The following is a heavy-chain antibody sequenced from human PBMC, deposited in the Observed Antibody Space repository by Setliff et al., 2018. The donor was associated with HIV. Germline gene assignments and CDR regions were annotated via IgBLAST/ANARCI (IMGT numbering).Heavy chain of an antibody. CDR1: GYTFTSYH. V-gene: IGHV1-46*01. J-gene: IGHJ4*02. Sequence: ASVKVSCKASGYTFTSYHMHWVRQAPGRGLEWMGIINPSGGGTSNAQKFQGRITLPRDTSTNTVYMELRSLRSEDTAVYYCARGGSPWVRGVKEGYFDYWGQGTLVTVSS. D-gene: IGHD3-10*01. CDR2: INPSGGGT. CDR3: ARGGSPWVRGVKEGYFDY.